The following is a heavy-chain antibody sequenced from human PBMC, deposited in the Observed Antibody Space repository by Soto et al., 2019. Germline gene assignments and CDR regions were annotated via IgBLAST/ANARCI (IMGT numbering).Heavy chain of an antibody. J-gene: IGHJ4*02. CDR1: GGSIYRSGYY. V-gene: IGHV4-39*01. CDR3: GKVLVGATGHTDSDS. CDR2: IDYNGVT. Sequence: TLSLTCTVSGGSIYRSGYYWGWIRQPPGRGLEWIGNIDYNGVTYSNPSLKSRVTISRDTSKNQFSLKLTSVTAADTALYYCGKVLVGATGHTDSDSWGPGTLVTVSS. D-gene: IGHD2-15*01.